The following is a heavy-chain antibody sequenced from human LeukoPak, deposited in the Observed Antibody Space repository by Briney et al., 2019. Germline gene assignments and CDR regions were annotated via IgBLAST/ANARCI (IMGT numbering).Heavy chain of an antibody. Sequence: GGSLRLSCAASGFTVSSNYMSWVRQAPGKGLEWISVIYSGGNTYYADSVKGRFTISRDISENTLFLQMNSLRAEDTAVYHCARLGSFDFWGGHGPWGQGALVTVSS. J-gene: IGHJ5*02. CDR2: IYSGGNT. V-gene: IGHV3-66*01. CDR3: ARLGSFDFWGGHGP. CDR1: GFTVSSNY. D-gene: IGHD3-3*01.